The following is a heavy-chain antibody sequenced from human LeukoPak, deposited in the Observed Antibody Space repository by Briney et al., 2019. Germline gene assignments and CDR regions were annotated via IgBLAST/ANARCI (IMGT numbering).Heavy chain of an antibody. Sequence: SETLSLTCTVGGGSLSGHYWGWIRQPPGKGLELVGHIYYTGTTFYNPFLNSRVTITLDTSRNQFSLRLTSVIAADTAVYYCARFSWGCSTASCYLTNWGQGALVTVSS. CDR2: IYYTGTT. J-gene: IGHJ4*02. CDR3: ARFSWGCSTASCYLTN. D-gene: IGHD2-2*01. V-gene: IGHV4-59*11. CDR1: GGSLSGHY.